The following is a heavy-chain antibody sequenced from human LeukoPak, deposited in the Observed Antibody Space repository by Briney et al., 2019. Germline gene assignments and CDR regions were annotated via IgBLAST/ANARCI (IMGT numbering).Heavy chain of an antibody. J-gene: IGHJ6*02. CDR3: ARVGVGTTPYYYYYYGMDV. V-gene: IGHV3-48*04. Sequence: GGSLRLSCAASGFTFSSYSMNWVRQAPGKGLEWVSYISSSSSTIYYADSVKGRFTISRDNAKNSLYLQMNSLRAEDTAVYYCARVGVGTTPYYYYYYGMDVWGQGTTVTVSS. D-gene: IGHD1-1*01. CDR2: ISSSSSTI. CDR1: GFTFSSYS.